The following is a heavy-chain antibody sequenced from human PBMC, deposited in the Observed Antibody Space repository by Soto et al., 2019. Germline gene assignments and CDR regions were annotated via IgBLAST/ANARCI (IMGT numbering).Heavy chain of an antibody. D-gene: IGHD2-15*01. V-gene: IGHV4-39*01. CDR1: GGSISSSSYY. CDR3: ARHVVVVAAIVGWFDP. CDR2: IYYSGST. J-gene: IGHJ5*02. Sequence: SETLSLTCTVSGGSISSSSYYWGWIRQPPGKGLEWIGSIYYSGSTYYNPSLKSRVTISVDTSKNQFSLKLSSVTAADTAVYYCARHVVVVAAIVGWFDPWGQGTLVTVSS.